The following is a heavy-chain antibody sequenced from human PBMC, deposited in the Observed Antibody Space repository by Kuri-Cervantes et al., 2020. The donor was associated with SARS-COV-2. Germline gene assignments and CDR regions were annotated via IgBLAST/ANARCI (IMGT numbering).Heavy chain of an antibody. J-gene: IGHJ6*02. V-gene: IGHV3-23*01. D-gene: IGHD4-17*01. Sequence: LSLPCAASGFTFSDYAMTWVGQAPGKGLEWVSAVSSSGFGPFYADSVQGRFTISRENSKNTLYLQMNSERAEDTAVYYRAKPPEGDYFYYYGIDVWGQGTTVTVSS. CDR2: VSSSGFGP. CDR1: GFTFSDYA. CDR3: AKPPEGDYFYYYGIDV.